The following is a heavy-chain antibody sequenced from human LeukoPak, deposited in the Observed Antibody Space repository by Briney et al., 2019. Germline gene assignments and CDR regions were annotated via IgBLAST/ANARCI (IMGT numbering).Heavy chain of an antibody. CDR3: ARTTYYDFWSGSYSSSRVYYYMDV. D-gene: IGHD3-3*01. Sequence: GSLRLSCAASGFTFSSYCMNWVRQAPGKGLEWVSFISSSSSYIYSAESLKGRFTISRDNSKNSLYLRMNSLRAEDTAVYYCARTTYYDFWSGSYSSSRVYYYMDVWGKGTTVTVS. CDR1: GFTFSSYC. J-gene: IGHJ6*03. CDR2: ISSSSSYI. V-gene: IGHV3-21*06.